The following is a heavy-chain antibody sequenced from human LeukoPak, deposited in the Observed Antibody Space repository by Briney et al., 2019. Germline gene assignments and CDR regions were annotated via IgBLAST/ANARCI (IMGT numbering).Heavy chain of an antibody. CDR1: GGSISSGSYY. V-gene: IGHV4-61*02. D-gene: IGHD2-2*01. J-gene: IGHJ3*02. CDR3: ARGGIVVVPAAADAFDI. Sequence: PSQTLSLTCTVAGGSISSGSYYWGWIRQPAGKGLEWIGRIYTSGSTNYNPSLKSRVTISVDTSKNQFSLKLSSVTAADTAVYYCARGGIVVVPAAADAFDIWGQGTMVTVSS. CDR2: IYTSGST.